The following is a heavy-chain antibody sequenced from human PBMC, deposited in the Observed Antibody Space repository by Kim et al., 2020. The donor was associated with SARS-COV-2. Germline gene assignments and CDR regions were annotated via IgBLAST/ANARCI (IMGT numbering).Heavy chain of an antibody. J-gene: IGHJ6*02. V-gene: IGHV1-69*13. CDR1: GGTFSSYA. CDR2: IIPIFGTA. D-gene: IGHD3-10*01. Sequence: SVKVSCKASGGTFSSYAISWVRQAPGQGLEWMGGIIPIFGTANYAQKFQGRVTITADESTSTAYMELSSLRSEDTAVYYCSRTPVLLWFGELLPNYYYYGMDVWGQGTTVTVSS. CDR3: SRTPVLLWFGELLPNYYYYGMDV.